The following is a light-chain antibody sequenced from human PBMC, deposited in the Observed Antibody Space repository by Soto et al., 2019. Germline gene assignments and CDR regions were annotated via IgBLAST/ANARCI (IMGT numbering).Light chain of an antibody. Sequence: ISLSMSLSTLSLYTGERATLSCRASQSVKHLLVWYQQRPGQAPRLLIYDASHRAAGIPAGFRGNGFGTDFTLTISSLEPEDAAVYYSQQRSNWLLITSGQGTRLEIK. V-gene: IGKV3-11*01. CDR3: QQRSNWLLIT. J-gene: IGKJ5*01. CDR1: QSVKHL. CDR2: DAS.